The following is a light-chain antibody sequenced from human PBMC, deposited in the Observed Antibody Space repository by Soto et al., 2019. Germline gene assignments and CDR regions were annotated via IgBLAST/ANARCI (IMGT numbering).Light chain of an antibody. CDR3: QSYDSSLDYV. Sequence: QSALTQPPSVSGAPGQRVTISCTGSSSNIGAGYAVHWYQQLPGTAPKLLIYDNINRPSGVPDRFSGSKSGTSASLAITGLQAEDEADYYCQSYDSSLDYVFGTGTKVT. CDR2: DNI. V-gene: IGLV1-40*01. CDR1: SSNIGAGYA. J-gene: IGLJ1*01.